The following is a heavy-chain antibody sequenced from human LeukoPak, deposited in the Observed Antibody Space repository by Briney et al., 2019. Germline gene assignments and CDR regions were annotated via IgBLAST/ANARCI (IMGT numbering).Heavy chain of an antibody. J-gene: IGHJ4*02. CDR2: VSASGGST. V-gene: IGHV3-23*01. D-gene: IGHD2-2*01. CDR3: AKGLVPAAIRVVDY. CDR1: GFTFSSYA. Sequence: GGSLRLSCAASGFTFSSYAMSWVRQAPGKGLEWVSAVSASGGSTYYADSVKGRFTISRDNSQNTLYLQVNSLRAEDTAVYYCAKGLVPAAIRVVDYWGQGTLVTVSS.